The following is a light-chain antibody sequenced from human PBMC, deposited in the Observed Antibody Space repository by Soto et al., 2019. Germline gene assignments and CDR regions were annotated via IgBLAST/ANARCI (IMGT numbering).Light chain of an antibody. J-gene: IGKJ4*01. CDR3: QQYNNWPLT. CDR2: GAS. V-gene: IGKV3-15*01. Sequence: EIVMTPSPATLSLSPWERATLYCRASQSVSSNLAWYQQKPGQAPRLLIYGASTRATGIPARFSGSGSGTEFTLTISSLQSEDFAVYYCQQYNNWPLTFGGGTKVDIK. CDR1: QSVSSN.